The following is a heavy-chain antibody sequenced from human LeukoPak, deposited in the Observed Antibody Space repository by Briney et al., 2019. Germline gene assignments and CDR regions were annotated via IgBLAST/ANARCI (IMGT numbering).Heavy chain of an antibody. CDR3: ARGGEPVGFDY. V-gene: IGHV3-21*01. CDR2: ISSSSSYI. J-gene: IGHJ4*02. CDR1: GFIFSSYS. Sequence: GGSLRLSCAASGFIFSSYSMNWVRQAPGKGLEWVSSISSSSSYIYYAGSVKGRFTISRDNAKNSLSLQMNSLRAEDTAVYYCARGGEPVGFDYWGQGTLVTVSS. D-gene: IGHD1-26*01.